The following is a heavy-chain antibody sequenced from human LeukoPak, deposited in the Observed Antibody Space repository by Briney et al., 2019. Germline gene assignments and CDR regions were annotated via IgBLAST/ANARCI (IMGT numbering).Heavy chain of an antibody. J-gene: IGHJ6*03. CDR1: GFTFSSHS. CDR2: ITPSGVTM. V-gene: IGHV3-48*01. D-gene: IGHD4-17*01. CDR3: VSQRCQPGYYYYYMDV. Sequence: PGGSLRLSCAASGFTFSSHSMNWVRQAPGKGLEWLSYITPSGVTMSNSDSVKGRFTISRDNAKNSLYLQMNSLRAEDTAVYYCVSQRCQPGYYYYYMDVWGKGTTVTVSS.